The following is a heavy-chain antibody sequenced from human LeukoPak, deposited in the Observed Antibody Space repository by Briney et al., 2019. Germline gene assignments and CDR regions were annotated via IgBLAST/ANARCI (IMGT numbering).Heavy chain of an antibody. D-gene: IGHD5-18*01. CDR3: AREVSSYGYPIDYMDV. Sequence: PGGSLRLSCAASGLIFSSYSMHWVRQAPGKGLEWVSWITSSATTTYYADSVKGRFTVSRDNAKNSLYLQMNSLRAEDSAVYYCAREVSSYGYPIDYMDVWGKGTTVTVSS. CDR2: ITSSATTT. V-gene: IGHV3-48*01. J-gene: IGHJ6*03. CDR1: GLIFSSYS.